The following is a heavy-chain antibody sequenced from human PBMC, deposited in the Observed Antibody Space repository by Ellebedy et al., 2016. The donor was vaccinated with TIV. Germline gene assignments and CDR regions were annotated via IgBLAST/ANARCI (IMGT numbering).Heavy chain of an antibody. CDR2: ISDTAVHT. V-gene: IGHV3-23*01. D-gene: IGHD5/OR15-5a*01. Sequence: PGGSLRLSCAASGFTFSNYAMSWVRQAPGKGLEWVASISDTAVHTYYADSVKGRFTISRDNSNDKLFLQMNSLRAEDTAVYYCVKDVIVSTASNFDYWGQGTLVTVSS. CDR1: GFTFSNYA. J-gene: IGHJ4*02. CDR3: VKDVIVSTASNFDY.